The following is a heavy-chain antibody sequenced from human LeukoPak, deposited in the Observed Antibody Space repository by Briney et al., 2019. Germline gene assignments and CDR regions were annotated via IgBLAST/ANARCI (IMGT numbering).Heavy chain of an antibody. CDR1: GFSFSSYW. V-gene: IGHV3-74*01. J-gene: IGHJ4*02. CDR2: LNSDEGGG. CDR3: ARSSYPLHFDY. Sequence: PGGSLRLSCAASGFSFSSYWMHWARQAPGGGLVWVSRLNSDEGGGTYADFVKGRFTISRDNADNTLYLQMNSLSAEDTAVYFCARSSYPLHFDYWGQGTLVTVSS.